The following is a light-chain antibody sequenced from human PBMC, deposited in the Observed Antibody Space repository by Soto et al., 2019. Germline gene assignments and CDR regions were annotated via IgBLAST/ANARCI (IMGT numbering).Light chain of an antibody. V-gene: IGLV1-40*01. CDR2: GNS. CDR1: SSNIGAGYD. CDR3: QSYDSSLSGYV. Sequence: QSVLPQPPSVSGAPGQRVTISCTGSSSNIGAGYDVHWYQQLPGTAPKLLIYGNSNRPSGVPDRFSGSKPGTSASLAITGLQAEDEADYYCQSYDSSLSGYVFGTGTKLTVL. J-gene: IGLJ1*01.